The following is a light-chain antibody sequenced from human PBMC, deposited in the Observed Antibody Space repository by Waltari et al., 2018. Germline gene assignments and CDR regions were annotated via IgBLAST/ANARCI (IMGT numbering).Light chain of an antibody. CDR1: SGSVSTSYY. Sequence: QTVVTQEPSLSVSPGGTVTLTCGLSSGSVSTSYYPSWYQQTPGQAPRTLIFSTNTRSSGVPVRFSGSILGNKAALTITGAQADDESDYYCVLYMGNGISLFGGGTRLTVL. CDR2: STN. V-gene: IGLV8-61*01. J-gene: IGLJ2*01. CDR3: VLYMGNGISL.